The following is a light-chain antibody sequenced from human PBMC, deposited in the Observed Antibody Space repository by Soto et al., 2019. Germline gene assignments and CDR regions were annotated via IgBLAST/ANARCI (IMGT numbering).Light chain of an antibody. CDR1: RSVSSY. CDR3: QQRSNWLSLT. V-gene: IGKV3-11*01. J-gene: IGKJ4*01. Sequence: EIVLTQSPATLSLSPGERVTLSCRASRSVSSYLAWYQQKPGQAPRLLIYDASNWATGIPARFSGSGSGTDFTLTISSLEPEDFAVYYCQQRSNWLSLTFGGGTKVEIK. CDR2: DAS.